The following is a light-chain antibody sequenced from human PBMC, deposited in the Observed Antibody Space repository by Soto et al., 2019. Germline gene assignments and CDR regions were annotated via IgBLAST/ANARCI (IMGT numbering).Light chain of an antibody. V-gene: IGKV1-39*01. Sequence: DIQMTQSPSSLSASVGDRVTITCRASQSISSHLNWYQQKPGKAPQLLIYEASSLQGGVPSRFSGSGSGTDFTLTISRLQADDFAIYYCQQRYSMPLTFGRGTRVDIK. CDR1: QSISSH. CDR3: QQRYSMPLT. J-gene: IGKJ3*01. CDR2: EAS.